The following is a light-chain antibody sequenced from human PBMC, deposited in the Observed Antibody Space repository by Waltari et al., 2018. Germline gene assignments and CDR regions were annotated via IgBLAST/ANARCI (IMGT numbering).Light chain of an antibody. J-gene: IGLJ1*01. CDR1: NIGSRS. CDR3: QVWDTSSNHPYV. Sequence: SNALTQPPSVSVAPGETARITCGGNNIGSRSVHWYQRKPGQAPVLVSYFDSGRPSGIPERFSGSNSGNTATRTITRVEAGDEADYFCQVWDTSSNHPYVFGTGTKVTVL. CDR2: FDS. V-gene: IGLV3-21*04.